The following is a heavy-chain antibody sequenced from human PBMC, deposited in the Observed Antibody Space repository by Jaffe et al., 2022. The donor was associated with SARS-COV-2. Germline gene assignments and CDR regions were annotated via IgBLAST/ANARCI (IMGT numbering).Heavy chain of an antibody. CDR3: AKDGDRYDFLKGYYSD. V-gene: IGHV3-9*01. CDR2: ISWNSGSI. J-gene: IGHJ4*02. CDR1: GFTFDDYA. D-gene: IGHD3-3*01. Sequence: EVQLVESGGGLAQPGRSARLSCAASGFTFDDYAMHWVRQAPGKGLEWVSGISWNSGSIRYADSVKGRFTISRDNAKNSLHLQMNSLRADDTAFYFCAKDGDRYDFLKGYYSDWGQGALVTVSS.